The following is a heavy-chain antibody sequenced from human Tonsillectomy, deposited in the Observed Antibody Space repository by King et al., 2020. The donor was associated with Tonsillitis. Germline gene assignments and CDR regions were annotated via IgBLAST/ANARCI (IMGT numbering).Heavy chain of an antibody. CDR2: ISSSSSYI. J-gene: IGHJ4*02. Sequence: VQLVESGGGLVKPGGSLRLSCAASGFTFSSYSMNWVRKPPGKGLEWVSSISSSSSYIYYADSVKGRFTISRDNAKNSLYLQMNSLRAEDTAVYYCARILGYYDFWSGSADYWGQGTLVTVSS. CDR1: GFTFSSYS. CDR3: ARILGYYDFWSGSADY. V-gene: IGHV3-21*01. D-gene: IGHD3-3*01.